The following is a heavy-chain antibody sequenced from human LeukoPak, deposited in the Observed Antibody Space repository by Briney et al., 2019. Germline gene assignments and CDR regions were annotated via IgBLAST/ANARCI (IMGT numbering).Heavy chain of an antibody. D-gene: IGHD6-13*01. CDR2: ISHSGSSI. V-gene: IGHV3-23*01. CDR3: ARAAGSSSWYDDYYYYYMDV. Sequence: GGSLRLSCVASGSTFSNYLMNWVRQAPGKGLEWVSGISHSGSSIYYADSVKGRFTISRDNSKNTLYLQMDRLRAEDTAVYYCARAAGSSSWYDDYYYYYMDVWGKGTTVTVSS. CDR1: GSTFSNYL. J-gene: IGHJ6*03.